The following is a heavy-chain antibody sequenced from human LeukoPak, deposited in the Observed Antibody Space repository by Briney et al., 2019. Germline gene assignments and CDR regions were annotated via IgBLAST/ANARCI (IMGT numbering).Heavy chain of an antibody. J-gene: IGHJ4*02. CDR1: GYTFANYG. V-gene: IGHV1-18*01. CDR3: ARVTYVRPYQLDY. CDR2: ISLENGNA. Sequence: GASVKVSCKASGYTFANYGINWVRQAPGQGLEWIGWISLENGNAGYAQRVQGRVTLTTDTSTSTAYMELRSLRSDDTAVYYCARVTYVRPYQLDYRGQGTLVSISS. D-gene: IGHD2-2*01.